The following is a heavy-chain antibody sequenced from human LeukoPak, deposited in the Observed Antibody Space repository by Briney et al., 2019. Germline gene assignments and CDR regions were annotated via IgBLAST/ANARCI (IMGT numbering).Heavy chain of an antibody. J-gene: IGHJ6*02. CDR1: GCTFSSYA. CDR3: ATKDIVVVVGGMDV. V-gene: IGHV1-69*04. CDR2: IIPILGIA. Sequence: AAVKVSCKASGCTFSSYAISWVRQAPGQGLEWMGRIIPILGIANYAQKFQGRVTITADKSTSTAYMELSSLRSEDTAVYYCATKDIVVVVGGMDVWGQGTTVTVSS. D-gene: IGHD2-15*01.